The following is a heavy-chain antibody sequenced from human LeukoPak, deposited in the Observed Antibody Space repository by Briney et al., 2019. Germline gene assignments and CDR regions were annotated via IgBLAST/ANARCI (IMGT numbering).Heavy chain of an antibody. CDR2: ISSSSSYI. Sequence: PGGSLRLSCAASGFTFSSYSMNWVRQAPGKGLEWVSSISSSSSYIYYADSVKGRFTISRDNAKNSLYLQMNSLRAEDTAVYYCARGYSYGNIGFDPWGQGTLVTVSS. D-gene: IGHD5-18*01. J-gene: IGHJ5*02. CDR3: ARGYSYGNIGFDP. CDR1: GFTFSSYS. V-gene: IGHV3-21*01.